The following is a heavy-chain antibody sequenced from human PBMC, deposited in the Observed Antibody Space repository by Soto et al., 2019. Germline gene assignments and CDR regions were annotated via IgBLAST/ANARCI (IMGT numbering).Heavy chain of an antibody. V-gene: IGHV5-51*01. CDR3: ARGLNWNSIMNWLDA. CDR1: GYSFPTYW. D-gene: IGHD3-16*01. Sequence: PGESLKISCRTSGYSFPTYWIAWVRQMPGKGLEWVGAVYPGDSATRYSPSFQGHVTISADKSIKTAFLQWSSLNASDTAMYYCARGLNWNSIMNWLDAWGQGTLVTVSS. J-gene: IGHJ5*02. CDR2: VYPGDSAT.